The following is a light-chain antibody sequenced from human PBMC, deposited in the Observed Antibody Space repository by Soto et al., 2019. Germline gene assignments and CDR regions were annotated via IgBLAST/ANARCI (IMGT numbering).Light chain of an antibody. CDR1: SSDVGAYNY. CDR3: TSYAGSTMWV. J-gene: IGLJ3*02. CDR2: EVN. Sequence: QSALTQPPSASGSPGQSVTISCTGTSSDVGAYNYVSWYQQYPGKAPKLMIYEVNKRPSGVPDRFSGSKSGKTASLTVSGLQPEDEAEYHCTSYAGSTMWVFGGGTKLTVL. V-gene: IGLV2-8*01.